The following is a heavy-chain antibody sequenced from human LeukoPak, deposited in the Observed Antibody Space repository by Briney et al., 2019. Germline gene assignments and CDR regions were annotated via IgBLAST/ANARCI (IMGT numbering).Heavy chain of an antibody. V-gene: IGHV3-23*01. J-gene: IGHJ4*02. CDR3: AKDQDIVVVPAALDY. CDR2: ISGGGGST. CDR1: GFTFSSYG. Sequence: HPGGSLRLSCAASGFTFSSYGMHWVRQAPGKGLEWVSAISGGGGSTYYADSVKGRFTISRDNSKNTLYLQMNSLRAEDTAVYYCAKDQDIVVVPAALDYWGQGTLVTVSS. D-gene: IGHD2-2*01.